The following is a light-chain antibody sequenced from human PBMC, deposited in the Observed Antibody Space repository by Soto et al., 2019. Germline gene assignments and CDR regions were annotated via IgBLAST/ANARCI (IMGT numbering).Light chain of an antibody. J-gene: IGKJ1*01. Sequence: EIVLAQSPGTLSLSPGERATLSCRASQSVSRNFLAWYQQKPGQAPWLLIYGASNRAGGVPDRFSGSGSGTDFTLTISRLEPEDFAVYYCQQYGSSGTFGQGTKVDIK. V-gene: IGKV3-20*01. CDR1: QSVSRNF. CDR2: GAS. CDR3: QQYGSSGT.